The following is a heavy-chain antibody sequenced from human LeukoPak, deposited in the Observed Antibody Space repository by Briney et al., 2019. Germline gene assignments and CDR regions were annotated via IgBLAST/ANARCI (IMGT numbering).Heavy chain of an antibody. D-gene: IGHD7-27*01. V-gene: IGHV4-34*01. J-gene: IGHJ3*02. Sequence: SETLSLTCAVYGGSFSGYYWSWIRQPPGKGLKWIGEINHSGSTNYNPSLKSRFTISLDTSKNQFFLKLSSVTAADTAVYYCARGELGTSAFDIWGQGTMVTVSS. CDR1: GGSFSGYY. CDR3: ARGELGTSAFDI. CDR2: INHSGST.